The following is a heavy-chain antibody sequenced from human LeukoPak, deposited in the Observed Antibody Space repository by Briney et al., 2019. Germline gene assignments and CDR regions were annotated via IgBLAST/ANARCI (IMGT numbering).Heavy chain of an antibody. V-gene: IGHV4-39*01. CDR3: ARGRGIAAAGYYYYGMDV. CDR2: IYYSGST. D-gene: IGHD6-13*01. CDR1: GGSISSSSYY. J-gene: IGHJ6*02. Sequence: SETLSLTCTVSGGSISSSSYYWGWIRQPPGKGLEWIVSIYYSGSTYYNPSLKSRVTVSVDTSKNQFSLKLSSVTAADTAVYYCARGRGIAAAGYYYYGMDVWGQGTTVTVSS.